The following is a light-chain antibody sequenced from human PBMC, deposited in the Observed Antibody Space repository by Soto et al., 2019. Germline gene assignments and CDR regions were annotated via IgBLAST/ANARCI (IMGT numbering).Light chain of an antibody. CDR2: GAS. Sequence: EIVMTQSPATLSVSPGERATLSCRASQSVSSDLAWYHQKPCQAPRLLIYGASTRATGIPARFSGSGSGTEFTLTITSLQSEDFTVYYCQQYNNWPRTFGQGTKVEIK. CDR1: QSVSSD. V-gene: IGKV3-15*01. CDR3: QQYNNWPRT. J-gene: IGKJ1*01.